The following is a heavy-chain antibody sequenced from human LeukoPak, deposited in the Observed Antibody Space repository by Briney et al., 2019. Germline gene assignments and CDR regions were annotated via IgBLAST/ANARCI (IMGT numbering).Heavy chain of an antibody. J-gene: IGHJ5*02. CDR3: ARALGYCSGGSCTRGYNWFDP. CDR2: IYYGGST. CDR1: GGSISSSDYY. Sequence: SETLSLTCTVSGGSISSSDYYWGWIRQPPGKGLEWIGSIYYGGSTYYNPSLKGRVTISVDTSMNQFSLKLSFVTTADTAVDYCARALGYCSGGSCTRGYNWFDPWGQGTLVTVSS. D-gene: IGHD2-15*01. V-gene: IGHV4-39*01.